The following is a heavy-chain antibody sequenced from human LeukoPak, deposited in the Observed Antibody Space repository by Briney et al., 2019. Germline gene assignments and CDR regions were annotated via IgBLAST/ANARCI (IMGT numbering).Heavy chain of an antibody. CDR1: GFTFSSYS. CDR2: ISSSSSTI. Sequence: PGGSLRLSCAASGFTFSSYSMNWVRQAPGKGLEWVSYISSSSSTIYYADSVKGRFTISRDNAKNSLYLQMNSLRAEDTAVYYCAREPHGRSYYDFWSGYPMLNWFDPWGQGTLVTVSS. CDR3: AREPHGRSYYDFWSGYPMLNWFDP. V-gene: IGHV3-48*01. D-gene: IGHD3-3*01. J-gene: IGHJ5*02.